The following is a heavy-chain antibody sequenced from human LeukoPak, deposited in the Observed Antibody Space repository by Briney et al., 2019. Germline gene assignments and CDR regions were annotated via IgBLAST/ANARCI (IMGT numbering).Heavy chain of an antibody. D-gene: IGHD2-21*01. V-gene: IGHV4-30-4*01. CDR1: GGSISSGDYC. CDR3: ARDGEMRDYFDY. J-gene: IGHJ4*02. CDR2: IYYSGCT. Sequence: SETLSLTCAVSGGSISSGDYCWSWIRQPPGKGLEWIGYIYYSGCTYYNPSLKSRVTISVDTSKNQFSLKLCSVTAADTAVYYCARDGEMRDYFDYWGQGTLVTVSS.